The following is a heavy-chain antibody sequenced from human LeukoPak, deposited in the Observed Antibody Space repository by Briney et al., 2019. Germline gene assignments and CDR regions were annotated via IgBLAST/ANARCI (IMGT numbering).Heavy chain of an antibody. Sequence: GGSLRLSCAASAFTFSSYAMSWVRQAPGKGLEWVSAISRSGGSTYYADSVKGRFTISRDNSKNTLYLQMNSLRAEDTAVYYCAKGVFMIGVFDYWGQGTLVTVSS. V-gene: IGHV3-23*01. CDR3: AKGVFMIGVFDY. CDR1: AFTFSSYA. J-gene: IGHJ4*02. D-gene: IGHD3-22*01. CDR2: ISRSGGST.